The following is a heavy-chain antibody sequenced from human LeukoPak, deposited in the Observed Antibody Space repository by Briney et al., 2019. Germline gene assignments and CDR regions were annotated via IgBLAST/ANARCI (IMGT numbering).Heavy chain of an antibody. CDR1: GGAFSSYA. D-gene: IGHD2-15*01. J-gene: IGHJ4*02. CDR3: ARDLGSSLVDY. CDR2: ISAYNGNT. Sequence: SSVKVSCKASGGAFSSYAISWVRQAPGQGLEWMGWISAYNGNTNYAQKLQGRVTMTTDTSTSTAYMELRSLRSDDTAVYYCARDLGSSLVDYWGQGTLVTVSS. V-gene: IGHV1-18*01.